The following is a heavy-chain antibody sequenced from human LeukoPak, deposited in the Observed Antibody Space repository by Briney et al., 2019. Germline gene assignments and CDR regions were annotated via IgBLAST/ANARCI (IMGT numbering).Heavy chain of an antibody. V-gene: IGHV4-34*01. CDR1: GGSFSGYY. J-gene: IGHJ5*02. D-gene: IGHD6-19*01. CDR2: INHSGST. Sequence: SETLSLTCAVYGGSFSGYYWSWIRQPPGKGLERIGEINHSGSTNYNPSLKSRVTISVDTSKNQFPLKLSSVTAADTAVYYCAVAGTWWFDPWGQGTLVTVSS. CDR3: AVAGTWWFDP.